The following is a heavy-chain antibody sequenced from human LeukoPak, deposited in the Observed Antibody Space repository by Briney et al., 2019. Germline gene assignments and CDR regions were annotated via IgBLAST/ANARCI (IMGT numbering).Heavy chain of an antibody. J-gene: IGHJ5*02. Sequence: PGGSLRLSCAASGFTFSSYAMSWVRQAPGNGLEWVSAISGSGGSTYYADSVKGRFTISRDNSKNTLYLQMNSLRAEDTAVYYCAKDRGVKPAANWFDPWGQGTLVTVSS. CDR1: GFTFSSYA. D-gene: IGHD2-2*01. CDR2: ISGSGGST. CDR3: AKDRGVKPAANWFDP. V-gene: IGHV3-23*01.